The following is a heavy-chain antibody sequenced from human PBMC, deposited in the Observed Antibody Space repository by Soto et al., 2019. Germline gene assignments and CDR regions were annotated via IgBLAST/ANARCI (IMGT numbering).Heavy chain of an antibody. J-gene: IGHJ4*02. CDR1: GYTFTNYG. Sequence: QVQLMQSGAELKKPGASVKVSCKASGYTFTNYGISWVRQAPGQGLEWMGWISTYNGDTNYGQKLQGRVTMTTDTSPSTGYMGVGSLRSDDTAVYYCAGDGVVMLTTGGIDYWGQGTLVTVSS. D-gene: IGHD4-4*01. CDR3: AGDGVVMLTTGGIDY. V-gene: IGHV1-18*01. CDR2: ISTYNGDT.